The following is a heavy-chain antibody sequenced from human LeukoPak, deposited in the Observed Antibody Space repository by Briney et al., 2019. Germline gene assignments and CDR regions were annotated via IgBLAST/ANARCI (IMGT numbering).Heavy chain of an antibody. J-gene: IGHJ6*03. D-gene: IGHD5-12*01. Sequence: GGSLRLSCAASGFTFSSYSMNWVRQAPGKGLEWVSSISSSSSSYIYYADSVKGRFTISRDNAKNSLYLQMNSLRAEDTAVYYCARDGYSGYDLRYYYMDVWGKGTTVTVSS. CDR3: ARDGYSGYDLRYYYMDV. CDR1: GFTFSSYS. V-gene: IGHV3-21*01. CDR2: ISSSSSSYI.